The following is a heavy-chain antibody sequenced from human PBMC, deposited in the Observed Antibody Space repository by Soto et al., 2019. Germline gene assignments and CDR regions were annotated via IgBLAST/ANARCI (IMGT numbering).Heavy chain of an antibody. CDR3: ARGDCVGGTCYSLARSFYYYMDV. CDR2: INSDGSVS. V-gene: IGHV3-74*02. J-gene: IGHJ6*03. Sequence: EVQLVESGGGLVQPGGSLRLSCAASGFNFSNYWMYWVRQAPGKGLEWVSRINSDGSVSSHADSVRGRLTISRDNVKNTLYLHMDSLRAEDTAVYFCARGDCVGGTCYSLARSFYYYMDVWGKGTTVTVFS. CDR1: GFNFSNYW. D-gene: IGHD2-15*01.